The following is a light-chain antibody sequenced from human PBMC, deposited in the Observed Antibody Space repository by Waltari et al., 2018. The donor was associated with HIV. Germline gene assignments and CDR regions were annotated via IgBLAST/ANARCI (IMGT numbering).Light chain of an antibody. CDR1: MSNIGSQN. J-gene: IGLJ2*01. CDR2: RNE. Sequence: QSVLTPPPAASGTPGQRVTISCSGSMSNIGSQNVDWYQHVPGTAPKLLMYRNEQRPSVVPVRFSGSTSRTAASLAISGLRSEDEADYYCVVWDDSLSGVVFGGGTKLTVL. V-gene: IGLV1-47*01. CDR3: VVWDDSLSGVV.